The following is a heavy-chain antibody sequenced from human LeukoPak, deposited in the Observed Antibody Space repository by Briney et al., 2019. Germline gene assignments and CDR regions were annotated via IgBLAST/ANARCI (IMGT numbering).Heavy chain of an antibody. CDR3: ATGIAVAGTYYYYYYMDV. J-gene: IGHJ6*03. CDR2: IIPIFGTA. CDR1: GYTFTSYG. D-gene: IGHD6-19*01. Sequence: GASVKVSCKASGYTFTSYGISWVRQAPGQGLEWMGGIIPIFGTANYAQKFQGRVTITVDESTSTAYMELSSLRSEDTAVYYCATGIAVAGTYYYYYYMDVWGKGTTVTISS. V-gene: IGHV1-69*13.